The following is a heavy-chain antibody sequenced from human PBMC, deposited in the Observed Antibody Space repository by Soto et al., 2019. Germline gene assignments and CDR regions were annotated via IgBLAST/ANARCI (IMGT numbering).Heavy chain of an antibody. CDR2: ISISGGST. CDR1: GFMFSSYA. Sequence: GGSLRLSCVGSGFMFSSYAMSWACQPPGKGLQWVSTISISGGSTYYADSVKSRFTVSRDNAKNTLYLQMNSLRAEDTAIYFCANLDSWSPRHMDVWGQGTKVTVSS. CDR3: ANLDSWSPRHMDV. D-gene: IGHD3-3*01. V-gene: IGHV3-23*01. J-gene: IGHJ6*02.